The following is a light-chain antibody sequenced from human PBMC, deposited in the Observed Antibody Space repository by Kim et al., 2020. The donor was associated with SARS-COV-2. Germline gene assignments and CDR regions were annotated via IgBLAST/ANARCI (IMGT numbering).Light chain of an antibody. V-gene: IGLV4-69*01. J-gene: IGLJ3*02. CDR3: QTWGTGIWV. CDR1: SGHSSYA. Sequence: QPVLTQSPSASASLGASVKLTCTLSSGHSSYAIAWHQQQPEKGPRYLMKLNSDGSHSKGDGIPDRFSGFSSGAERCLTISSLQSEDEADYYCQTWGTGIWVFGGGTQLTVL. CDR2: LNSDGSH.